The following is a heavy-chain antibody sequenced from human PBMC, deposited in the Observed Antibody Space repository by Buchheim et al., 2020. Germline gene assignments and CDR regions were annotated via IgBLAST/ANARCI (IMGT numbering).Heavy chain of an antibody. D-gene: IGHD3-10*01. V-gene: IGHV4-39*07. CDR2: IFRSGST. CDR3: ARDLYLASGTFYSVSYRFDY. J-gene: IGHJ4*02. CDR1: GDSIISTSYY. Sequence: QLQLQESGPGLVKPSETLSLTCTVSGDSIISTSYYWGWIRQSPGRGLEWIGCIFRSGSTHYNPSLKSRVTTSVDTSKNRFSLKLSSVTAADTAVYYCARDLYLASGTFYSVSYRFDYWGQG.